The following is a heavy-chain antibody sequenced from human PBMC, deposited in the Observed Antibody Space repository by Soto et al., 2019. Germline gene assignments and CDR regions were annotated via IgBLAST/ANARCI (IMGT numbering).Heavy chain of an antibody. D-gene: IGHD3-22*01. CDR2: ISADSGNT. CDR3: AADGIYDSSGYYDDF. CDR1: GYTFTNFG. Sequence: GASVKVSCKASGYTFTNFGISWVRQAPGQGLEWIGWISADSGNTNYAQNFQERVTITRDMSTSTAYMELSSLRSEDTAVYYCAADGIYDSSGYYDDFWGQGTLVTAPQ. J-gene: IGHJ4*02. V-gene: IGHV1-58*02.